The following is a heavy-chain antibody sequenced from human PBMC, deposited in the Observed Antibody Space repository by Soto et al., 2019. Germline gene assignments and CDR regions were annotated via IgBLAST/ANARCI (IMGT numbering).Heavy chain of an antibody. Sequence: ASVKVSCKASGYTFTSYDINWVRQATGQGLERMGWMNPNSGNTGYAQKFQGRVTMTRNTSISTAYMELSSLRSEDTAVYYCARRSRGYDILTGYFENWFDPWGQGTLVTVSS. CDR2: MNPNSGNT. J-gene: IGHJ5*02. V-gene: IGHV1-8*01. CDR1: GYTFTSYD. D-gene: IGHD3-9*01. CDR3: ARRSRGYDILTGYFENWFDP.